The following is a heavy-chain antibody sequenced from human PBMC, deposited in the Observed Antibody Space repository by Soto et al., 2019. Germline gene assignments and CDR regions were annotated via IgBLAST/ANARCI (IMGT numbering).Heavy chain of an antibody. V-gene: IGHV3-23*01. CDR2: ISGSGGST. D-gene: IGHD3-16*02. J-gene: IGHJ4*02. CDR1: GFTFSSYA. CDR3: AKDQRGLGLGELSLYNYFDY. Sequence: PGGSLRLSCAASGFTFSSYAMSWVRQAPGKGLEWVSAISGSGGSTYYADSVKGRFTISRDNSKNTLYLQMNSLRAEDTAVYYCAKDQRGLGLGELSLYNYFDYWGQGTLVTVSS.